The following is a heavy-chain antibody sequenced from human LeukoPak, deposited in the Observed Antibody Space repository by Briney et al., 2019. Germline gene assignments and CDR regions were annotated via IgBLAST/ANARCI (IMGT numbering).Heavy chain of an antibody. CDR2: IIAYNGNT. CDR3: ARLLSDGYSPFDS. Sequence: GASVKVSCKASGYTFTNYGISWVRQAPGQGLEWMGWIIAYNGNTNYAQRLQDRATMTTDTSTSTAYMELRSLRSDDTAVYYCARLLSDGYSPFDSWGQGTLVTVSS. D-gene: IGHD5-24*01. CDR1: GYTFTNYG. J-gene: IGHJ4*02. V-gene: IGHV1-18*01.